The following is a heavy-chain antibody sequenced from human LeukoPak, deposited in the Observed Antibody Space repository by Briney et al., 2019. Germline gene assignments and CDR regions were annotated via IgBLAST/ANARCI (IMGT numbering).Heavy chain of an antibody. CDR3: ARQPDYYYYYMDV. J-gene: IGHJ6*03. D-gene: IGHD1-14*01. V-gene: IGHV1-2*02. CDR2: INPNSGGT. CDR1: GYTFTGYY. Sequence: GASVKVSCKASGYTFTGYYMHWVRQAPGQGLEWMGWINPNSGGTNYAQKFQGRVTMTRDTSISTAYMELSRLRSDDTAVYYCARQPDYYYYYMDVWGKGTTVTASS.